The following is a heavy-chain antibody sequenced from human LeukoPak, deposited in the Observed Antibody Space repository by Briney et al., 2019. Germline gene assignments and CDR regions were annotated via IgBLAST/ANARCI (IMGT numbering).Heavy chain of an antibody. CDR1: GGSISSYY. CDR2: IYTSGST. J-gene: IGHJ3*02. Sequence: PSETLSLTCTVSGGSISSYYWSWIRQPAGKGLEWIGRIYTSGSTNYNPSLKSRVTMSVDTSKNQFSLKLSSVTAADTAVYYCARDINDSSGYYYRPAFDIWGQGTMVTVSS. V-gene: IGHV4-4*07. D-gene: IGHD3-22*01. CDR3: ARDINDSSGYYYRPAFDI.